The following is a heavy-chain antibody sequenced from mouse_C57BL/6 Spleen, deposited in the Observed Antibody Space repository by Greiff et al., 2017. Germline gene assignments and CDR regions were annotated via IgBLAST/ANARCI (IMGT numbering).Heavy chain of an antibody. D-gene: IGHD1-1*01. J-gene: IGHJ3*01. CDR2: IDPSDSYT. CDR3: AREDYGSLAY. V-gene: IGHV1-69*01. CDR1: GYTFTSSW. Sequence: VQLQQPGAELVLPGASVKLSCKASGYTFTSSWMHWVKQRPGQGLEWIGEIDPSDSYTNYNQTFKGKSTLTVDKSSSTAYMQLSSRTSEDSAVYYCAREDYGSLAYWGQGTLVTVSA.